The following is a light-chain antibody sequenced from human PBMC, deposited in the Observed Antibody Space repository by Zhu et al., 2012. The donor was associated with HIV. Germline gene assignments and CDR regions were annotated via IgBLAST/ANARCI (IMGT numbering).Light chain of an antibody. CDR1: QSVNSN. CDR3: QQYNSWPPLT. CDR2: GAS. Sequence: EIVMTQSPATLSVSPGERATVSCRASQSVNSNLAWYQQKPGQAPRLLIYGASTRATGIPARFSGSGSGTEFILTISSMQSEDFAVYYCQQYNSWPPLTFGGGTKVEIK. V-gene: IGKV3-15*01. J-gene: IGKJ4*01.